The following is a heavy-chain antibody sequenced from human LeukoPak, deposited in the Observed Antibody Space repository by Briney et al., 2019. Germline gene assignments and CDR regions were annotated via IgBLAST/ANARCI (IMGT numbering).Heavy chain of an antibody. J-gene: IGHJ5*02. V-gene: IGHV4-61*02. CDR3: ARDTNTLVRDFDGYPGWFDP. D-gene: IGHD2-8*02. CDR2: ISSSGRT. CDR1: AGSINSGHFH. Sequence: PSQTLSLTCTVSAGSINSGHFHWNWIRRTAGKGLEWIGRISSSGRTNYNPSLKSRVSMSVDTSRNQFSLRLTSVTAADAAVYYCARDTNTLVRDFDGYPGWFDPWGQGTLVTVSS.